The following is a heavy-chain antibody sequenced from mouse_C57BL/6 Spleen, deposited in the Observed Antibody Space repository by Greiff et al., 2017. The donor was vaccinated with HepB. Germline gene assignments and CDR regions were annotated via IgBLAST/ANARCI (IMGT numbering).Heavy chain of an antibody. CDR2: IYPGDGDT. CDR3: ASPDYDYDGGYAMDY. J-gene: IGHJ4*01. D-gene: IGHD2-4*01. Sequence: QVQLKESGPELVKPGASVKISCKASGYAFSSSWMNWVKQRPGKGLEWIGRIYPGDGDTNYNGKFKGKATLTADKSSSTAYMQLSSLTSEDSAVYFCASPDYDYDGGYAMDYWGQGTSVTVSS. V-gene: IGHV1-82*01. CDR1: GYAFSSSW.